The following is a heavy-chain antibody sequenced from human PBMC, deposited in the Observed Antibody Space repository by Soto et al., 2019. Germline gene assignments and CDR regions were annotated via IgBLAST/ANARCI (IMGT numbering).Heavy chain of an antibody. CDR3: ARNSLVQASWQHSYLATQNYYYYGMDV. V-gene: IGHV3-30-3*01. CDR2: ISYDGSNK. CDR1: GFTFSSYA. Sequence: GGSLRLSCAASGFTFSSYAMHWVRQAPGKGLEWVAVISYDGSNKYYADSVKGRFTISRDNSKNTLYLQMNSLRAEDTAVYYCARNSLVQASWQHSYLATQNYYYYGMDVWGQGTTVTVSS. J-gene: IGHJ6*02. D-gene: IGHD3-16*02.